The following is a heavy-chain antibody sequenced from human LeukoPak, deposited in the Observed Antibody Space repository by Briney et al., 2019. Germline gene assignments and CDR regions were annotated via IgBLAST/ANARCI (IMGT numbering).Heavy chain of an antibody. D-gene: IGHD4-17*01. CDR1: GASFSNYF. J-gene: IGHJ4*02. CDR2: INHTGST. CDR3: ATLLTTVTTGGSFPEIDS. V-gene: IGHV4-34*01. Sequence: SETLSLTCAVYGASFSNYFWSWIRQPPGKGLEWIGEINHTGSTNYNPSLKSRVTISVDTSKSQFSLRVPSVTAADTAVYYCATLLTTVTTGGSFPEIDSWGQGTLVTVSS.